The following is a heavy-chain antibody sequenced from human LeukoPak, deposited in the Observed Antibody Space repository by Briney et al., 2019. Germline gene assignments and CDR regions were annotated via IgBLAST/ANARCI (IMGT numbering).Heavy chain of an antibody. D-gene: IGHD5-18*01. J-gene: IGHJ4*02. V-gene: IGHV3-23*01. CDR2: ISGGGGNA. CDR3: AKAWLQLWLLDY. CDR1: GFTFSSYA. Sequence: GGALRLSCAGSGFTFSSYAMSWVRQAPGKGPEWVSAISGGGGNAYYAGSVKGRFTISRDDSKKTLFLQMNSLRAEDTAVYYCAKAWLQLWLLDYWGQGTLVTVSS.